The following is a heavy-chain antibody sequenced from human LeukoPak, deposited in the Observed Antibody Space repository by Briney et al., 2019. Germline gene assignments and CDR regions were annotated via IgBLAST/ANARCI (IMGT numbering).Heavy chain of an antibody. CDR3: ARRSGPFGVVIKRSSHGPIGY. J-gene: IGHJ4*02. V-gene: IGHV4-34*01. CDR2: INHSGST. Sequence: SETLSLTCAVYGGSFSGYYWSWIRQPPGKGLEWIGEINHSGSTNYNPSLKSRVTISVDTSKNQFSLKLSSVTAADTAVFYCARRSGPFGVVIKRSSHGPIGYWGQGTLVTVSS. CDR1: GGSFSGYY. D-gene: IGHD3-3*01.